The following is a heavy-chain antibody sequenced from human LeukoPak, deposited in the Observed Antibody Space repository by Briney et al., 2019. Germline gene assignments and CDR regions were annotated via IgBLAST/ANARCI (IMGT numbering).Heavy chain of an antibody. CDR3: ARERIYFGSGRDLTDARLFYYYGMDV. V-gene: IGHV3-30*03. CDR1: GFTFSSYG. CDR2: ISYDGSNK. D-gene: IGHD3-10*01. Sequence: GGSLRLSCAASGFTFSSYGMHWVRQAPGKGLEWVAVISYDGSNKYYADSVKGRFTISRDNSENTLYLQMNSLRAEDTAVYYCARERIYFGSGRDLTDARLFYYYGMDVWGQGTTVTVSS. J-gene: IGHJ6*02.